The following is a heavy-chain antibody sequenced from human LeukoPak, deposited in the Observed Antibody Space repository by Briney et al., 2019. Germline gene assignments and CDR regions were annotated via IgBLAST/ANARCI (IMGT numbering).Heavy chain of an antibody. J-gene: IGHJ4*02. Sequence: SETLSLTCTVSGGSISSSSYYWGWIRQPPGKGLEWIGSIYYSGSTYYNPSLKSRVTISVDTSKNQFSLKLSSVTAADTAVYYCARGTYSNYVDYWGQGTLVTVSS. CDR3: ARGTYSNYVDY. V-gene: IGHV4-39*07. D-gene: IGHD4-11*01. CDR2: IYYSGST. CDR1: GGSISSSSYY.